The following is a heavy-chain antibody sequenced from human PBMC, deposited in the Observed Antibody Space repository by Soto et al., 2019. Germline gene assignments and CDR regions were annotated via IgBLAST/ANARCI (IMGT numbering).Heavy chain of an antibody. V-gene: IGHV3-23*01. Sequence: GGSLRLSCAASGFTFSSYAMGWVRQGPGKGLEWVAVVSIGGSTHYADSVRGRFTISRDNSKNTLSLQMNSLTAEDTAVYFCAKRRGAGGHFDYWGQGALVTAPQ. D-gene: IGHD2-15*01. J-gene: IGHJ4*02. CDR3: AKRRGAGGHFDY. CDR2: VSIGGST. CDR1: GFTFSSYA.